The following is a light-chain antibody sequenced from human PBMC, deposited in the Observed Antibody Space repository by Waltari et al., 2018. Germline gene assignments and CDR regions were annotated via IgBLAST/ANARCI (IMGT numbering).Light chain of an antibody. J-gene: IGKJ1*01. Sequence: EVVMTQSPATLSVSPGESATLSCRASQYVNIHLDWYQQKPGQAPRLLIYAASTRATGGPTRFKGSGVWTDFTLTISSLQSEDFAVYYCQQYNDWPRTFGLGTKVEIK. V-gene: IGKV3-15*01. CDR3: QQYNDWPRT. CDR2: AAS. CDR1: QYVNIH.